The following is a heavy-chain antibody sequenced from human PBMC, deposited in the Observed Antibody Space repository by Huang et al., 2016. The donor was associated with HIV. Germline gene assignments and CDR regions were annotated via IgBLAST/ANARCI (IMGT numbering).Heavy chain of an antibody. Sequence: EEHLVESGGGLVQPGGFLRFSCEASGFKFSNYWMQWVRQAPGKGLMWVSRIKVDGRTTDYADSVKGRFTISRDNAKNTLYLQMSSLTAEDTAIYYCARAGGFEIWGQGTVVTVSS. CDR1: GFKFSNYW. J-gene: IGHJ3*02. CDR2: IKVDGRTT. CDR3: ARAGGFEI. D-gene: IGHD2-15*01. V-gene: IGHV3-74*01.